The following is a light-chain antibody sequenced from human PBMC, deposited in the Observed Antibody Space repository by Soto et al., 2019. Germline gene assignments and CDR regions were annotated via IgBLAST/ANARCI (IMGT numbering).Light chain of an antibody. Sequence: DIQMTQSPSSLSASVGDRVTITCRASQGIGNDLGWYQQKPGKAPKRLIYAESSLQSGVPSRFSDSGSGTEFTLTISSLQPEDFATYYCLQHDSYPFPFGQGTKLNI. J-gene: IGKJ2*01. CDR2: AES. CDR3: LQHDSYPFP. CDR1: QGIGND. V-gene: IGKV1-17*01.